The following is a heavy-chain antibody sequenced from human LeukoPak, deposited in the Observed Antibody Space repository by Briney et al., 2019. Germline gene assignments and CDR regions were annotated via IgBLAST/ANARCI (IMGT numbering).Heavy chain of an antibody. Sequence: GGSLRLSCAASGFTFSSYEMNWFRQAPGKGLEWVSYISSGGSTVHYADSVKGRFTISRDNAKNSLYLQMNSLRAEDTAVYYCARVIIVGATGIWGQGTMVTVSS. CDR1: GFTFSSYE. J-gene: IGHJ3*02. D-gene: IGHD1-26*01. CDR2: ISSGGSTV. CDR3: ARVIIVGATGI. V-gene: IGHV3-48*03.